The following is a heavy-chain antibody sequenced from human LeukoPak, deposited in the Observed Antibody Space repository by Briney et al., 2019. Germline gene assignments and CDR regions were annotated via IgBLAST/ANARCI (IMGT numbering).Heavy chain of an antibody. V-gene: IGHV3-48*03. CDR2: ISSRGTFI. CDR3: ARGSEYSGTPGAFDI. Sequence: GGSLRLSCATSGFTFSNYEMIWVRQAPGKGLQWVSYISSRGTFIYYADSVKGRFTISRGNAKNSLYLQMNSLRAEDTAVYYCARGSEYSGTPGAFDIWGQGTMVTVSS. J-gene: IGHJ3*02. CDR1: GFTFSNYE. D-gene: IGHD1-26*01.